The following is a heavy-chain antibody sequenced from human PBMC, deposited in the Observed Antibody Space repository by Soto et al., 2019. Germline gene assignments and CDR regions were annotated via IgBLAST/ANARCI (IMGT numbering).Heavy chain of an antibody. V-gene: IGHV1-69*13. Sequence: SVKVSCKASGVTFSSYAISWVRQAPGQGLEWMGGIIPIFGTANYAQKFQGRVTITADESTSTAYMELSSLRSEDTAVYYCARVGTMVRGVIIYYYYGMDVWGQGPTVTISS. CDR2: IIPIFGTA. CDR1: GVTFSSYA. D-gene: IGHD3-10*01. CDR3: ARVGTMVRGVIIYYYYGMDV. J-gene: IGHJ6*02.